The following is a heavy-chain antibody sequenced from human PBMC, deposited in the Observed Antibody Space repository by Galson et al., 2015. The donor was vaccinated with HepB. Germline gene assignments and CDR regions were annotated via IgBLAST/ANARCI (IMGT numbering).Heavy chain of an antibody. Sequence: CAISGDSVSSNSAAWNWIRQSPSSGLEWLGRTYYRSKWYNDYAVSVKRPITINPDTSKNQFSLQLNSVTPEDTAVYYCARRGHYGAFDIWGQGTMVTVSS. CDR3: ARRGHYGAFDI. J-gene: IGHJ3*02. D-gene: IGHD4-17*01. CDR1: GDSVSSNSAA. CDR2: TYYRSKWYN. V-gene: IGHV6-1*01.